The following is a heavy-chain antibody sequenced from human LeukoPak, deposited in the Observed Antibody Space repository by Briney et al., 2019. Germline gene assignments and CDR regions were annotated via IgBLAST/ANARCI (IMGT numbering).Heavy chain of an antibody. J-gene: IGHJ4*02. D-gene: IGHD2-21*01. V-gene: IGHV3-23*01. Sequence: QPGGSLRLSCAASGFTFNDYAMNWVRQAPGKGLEWVSSISDRGYSTYYADSVKGRFTISRDNSRSTLYLQMNSLRADDTATYYCAKDRGTIRMMVVAAVPGPSHFFDSWGLGTLVTVSS. CDR3: AKDRGTIRMMVVAAVPGPSHFFDS. CDR2: ISDRGYST. CDR1: GFTFNDYA.